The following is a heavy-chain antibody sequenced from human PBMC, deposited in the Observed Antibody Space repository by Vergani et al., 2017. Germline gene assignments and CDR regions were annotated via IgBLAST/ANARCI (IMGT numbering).Heavy chain of an antibody. D-gene: IGHD6-19*01. Sequence: EVQLVESGGGLVQPGGSLRLSCAASGFTFSSYSMNWVRQAPGKGLEWVSYISSSSSTIYYADSVKGRFTISRDNAKNSLYLQMNSLRAEDTAVYYCARDSSGWAMNLDYWGQGTLVTVSS. J-gene: IGHJ4*02. V-gene: IGHV3-48*01. CDR3: ARDSSGWAMNLDY. CDR1: GFTFSSYS. CDR2: ISSSSSTI.